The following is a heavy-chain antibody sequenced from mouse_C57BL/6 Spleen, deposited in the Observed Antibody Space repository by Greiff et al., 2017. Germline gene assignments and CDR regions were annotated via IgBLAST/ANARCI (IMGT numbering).Heavy chain of an antibody. J-gene: IGHJ2*01. D-gene: IGHD2-4*01. Sequence: QVQLQQSGAELVKPGASVKLSCKASGYTFTSYWMQWVKQRPGQGLEWIGEIDPSDSYTNYNQKFKGKATLTVDTSSSTAYMQLSSLTSEDSAVYYCARTITTRYYFDYWGQGTTLTVSS. V-gene: IGHV1-50*01. CDR3: ARTITTRYYFDY. CDR2: IDPSDSYT. CDR1: GYTFTSYW.